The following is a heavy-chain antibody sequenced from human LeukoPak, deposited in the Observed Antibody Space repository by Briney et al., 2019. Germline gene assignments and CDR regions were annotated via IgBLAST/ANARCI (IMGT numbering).Heavy chain of an antibody. CDR1: GFTFSNYA. J-gene: IGHJ4*02. V-gene: IGHV3-23*01. D-gene: IGHD6-13*01. Sequence: QPGGSLRLSCAASGFTFSNYAMNWVRQAPGKGLEWVSGISAGGGNAWYPDSVKGRFTISRDNSRNTLFLQMDSLRVEDTAIYYCAKDAAGPEYWGQGTRVTVSS. CDR2: ISAGGGNA. CDR3: AKDAAGPEY.